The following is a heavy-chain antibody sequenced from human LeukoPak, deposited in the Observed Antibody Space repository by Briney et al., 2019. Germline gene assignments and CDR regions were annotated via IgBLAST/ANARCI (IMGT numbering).Heavy chain of an antibody. V-gene: IGHV3-21*01. J-gene: IGHJ4*02. CDR1: GFNFRAYW. D-gene: IGHD1-26*01. Sequence: GGSLRLSCTTSGFNFRAYWMGWVRQAPGKGLEWVSSISWRNIDIEYADSVKGRFTISRDNAKKSLYLQMNNLRAEDTAVYYCARDQTEWELPIDYWGQGTLVTVSS. CDR2: ISWRNIDI. CDR3: ARDQTEWELPIDY.